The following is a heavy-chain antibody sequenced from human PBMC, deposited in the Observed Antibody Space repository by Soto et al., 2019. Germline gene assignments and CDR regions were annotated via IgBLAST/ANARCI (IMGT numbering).Heavy chain of an antibody. D-gene: IGHD6-19*01. V-gene: IGHV1-18*01. CDR3: GRGCLAVSGTYDY. J-gene: IGHJ4*02. CDR1: GYTFTNYG. Sequence: QVQLVQSGAEVKESGASVKVSCKASGYTFTNYGVAWVRRAPGQGLEWMGWISGSNGDTKYAQNLQNRVSMTTDTSTNTAYMELRSLRPDDTAIYFCGRGCLAVSGTYDYWGQGTLVTVSS. CDR2: ISGSNGDT.